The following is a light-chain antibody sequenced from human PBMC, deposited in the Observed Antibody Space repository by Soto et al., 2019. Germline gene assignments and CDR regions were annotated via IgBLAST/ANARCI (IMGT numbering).Light chain of an antibody. CDR1: SSDIGGYNY. V-gene: IGLV2-14*01. Sequence: QSVLTQPASVSGSPGQSIAISCTGTSSDIGGYNYVSWYQQHPGKAPKLILYDVGTRPSGVSDRFSGSKSGNTASLTISGLQAEDEADYYCSSYTPGSTLFGTGTKVTDL. CDR3: SSYTPGSTL. CDR2: DVG. J-gene: IGLJ1*01.